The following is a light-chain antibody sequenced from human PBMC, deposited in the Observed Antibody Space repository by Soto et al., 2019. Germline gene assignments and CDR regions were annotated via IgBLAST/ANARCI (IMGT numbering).Light chain of an antibody. V-gene: IGKV1-5*03. J-gene: IGKJ1*01. Sequence: DIDITLYTSTLSGSVGDRFTITCVSSQKSSSWLASYQQKPAKAPKLLIYKASTLKSGVPSRFSGSGSGTDFTLTISRLDPAEYAVYYCQQYCTSLLWTFCHVTNVAIK. CDR2: KAS. CDR1: QKSSSW. CDR3: QQYCTSLLWT.